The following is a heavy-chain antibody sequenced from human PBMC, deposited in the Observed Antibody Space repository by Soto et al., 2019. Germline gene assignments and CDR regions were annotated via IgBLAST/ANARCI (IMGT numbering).Heavy chain of an antibody. CDR2: IYYSGST. CDR3: ARVRGNYYDSSGYYSGEYYFDY. CDR1: GGSISSYY. J-gene: IGHJ4*02. Sequence: SETLSLTCAVYGGSISSYYWSWIRQPPGKGLEWIRYIYYSGSTNYNPSLKSRVTISVDTSKNQFSLKLSSVTAADTAVYYCARVRGNYYDSSGYYSGEYYFDYWGQGTLVTVSS. D-gene: IGHD3-22*01. V-gene: IGHV4-59*01.